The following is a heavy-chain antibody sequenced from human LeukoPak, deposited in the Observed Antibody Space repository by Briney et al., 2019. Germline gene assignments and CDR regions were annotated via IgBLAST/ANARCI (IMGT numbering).Heavy chain of an antibody. Sequence: VASVTVSCKASGYTFTYYYVHWVRQAPGQGLEWMGCISPNSGGTHYAQKFQGRVTMTRDTSISTAYMELSRLRSDDTAVYCCARLPYDEPDYWGQGTLVTVSS. D-gene: IGHD3-3*01. J-gene: IGHJ4*02. CDR2: ISPNSGGT. CDR3: ARLPYDEPDY. V-gene: IGHV1-2*02. CDR1: GYTFTYYY.